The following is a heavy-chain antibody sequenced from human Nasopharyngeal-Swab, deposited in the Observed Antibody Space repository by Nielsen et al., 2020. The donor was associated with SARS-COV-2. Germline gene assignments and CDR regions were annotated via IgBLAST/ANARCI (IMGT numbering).Heavy chain of an antibody. CDR1: GYSISSGYY. CDR3: ARDGGIAAAGTNWFDP. D-gene: IGHD6-13*01. J-gene: IGHJ5*02. V-gene: IGHV4-38-2*02. Sequence: GSLRLSCTVSGYSISSGYYWGWIRQPPGKGLEWIGSIYHSGSTYYNPSLKSRVTISVDTSKNQFSLKLSSVTAADTAVYYCARDGGIAAAGTNWFDPWGQGTLVTVSS. CDR2: IYHSGST.